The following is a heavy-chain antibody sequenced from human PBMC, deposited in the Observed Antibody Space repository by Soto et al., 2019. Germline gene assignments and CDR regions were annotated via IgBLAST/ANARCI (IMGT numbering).Heavy chain of an antibody. D-gene: IGHD3-10*02. CDR3: ARSGDNYNVLDY. CDR2: SSNSGTFT. J-gene: IGHJ4*02. Sequence: QVQLVESGGGLVKPGGSLRLSCAASGFTLSDHYMSWFRQAPGKGLEWISFSSNSGTFTKYTDSVKGRFTISRDNANNYLSLQINSLRGEDTAIYFCARSGDNYNVLDYWGPGAPVTVSS. V-gene: IGHV3-11*05. CDR1: GFTLSDHY.